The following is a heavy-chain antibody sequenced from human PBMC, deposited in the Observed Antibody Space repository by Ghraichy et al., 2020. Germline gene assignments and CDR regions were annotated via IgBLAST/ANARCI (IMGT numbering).Heavy chain of an antibody. Sequence: GESLNISCAASGFTFSNAWMSWVRQAPGKGLEWVGRIKSKTDGGTTDYAAPVKGRFTISRDDSKNTLYLQMNSLKTEDTAVYYCTTDIVVVHYYYGMDVWGQGTTVTVSS. V-gene: IGHV3-15*01. D-gene: IGHD2-2*01. CDR3: TTDIVVVHYYYGMDV. J-gene: IGHJ6*02. CDR2: IKSKTDGGTT. CDR1: GFTFSNAW.